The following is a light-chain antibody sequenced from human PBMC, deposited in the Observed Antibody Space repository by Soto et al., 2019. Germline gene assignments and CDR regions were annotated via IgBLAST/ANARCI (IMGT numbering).Light chain of an antibody. Sequence: DIQMTQSPSTLYASVGDRVTITCRASQSISSWLAWYQQKPGKAPKLLIYKASSLESGVPSRFSGSGSGTEFTLTISSLQPDDFATYYRQQYNTFLPFGQGPKVEIK. CDR2: KAS. CDR1: QSISSW. CDR3: QQYNTFLP. J-gene: IGKJ1*01. V-gene: IGKV1-5*03.